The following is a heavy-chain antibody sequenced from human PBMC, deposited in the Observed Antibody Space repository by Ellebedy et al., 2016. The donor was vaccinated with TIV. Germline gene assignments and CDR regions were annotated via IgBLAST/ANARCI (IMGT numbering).Heavy chain of an antibody. D-gene: IGHD5-18*01. CDR2: ISSTGSRT. V-gene: IGHV3-23*01. CDR3: ARDRTPGDGYWVFDQ. Sequence: GESLKISCAASGFTFSSYAMSWVRQAPGKGLEWVSTISSTGSRTYYADSVEGRFIISRDNSKKTLYLQMNSLRAEDTAIYYCARDRTPGDGYWVFDQWGQGALVTVSS. J-gene: IGHJ4*02. CDR1: GFTFSSYA.